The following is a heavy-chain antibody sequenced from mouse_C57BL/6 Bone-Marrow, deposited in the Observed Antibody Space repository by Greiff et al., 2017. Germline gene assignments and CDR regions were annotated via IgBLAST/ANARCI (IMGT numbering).Heavy chain of an antibody. J-gene: IGHJ4*01. CDR1: GYTFTGYW. CDR2: IDPSDSYT. Sequence: VQLQQPGAELVMPGASVKLSCKASGYTFTGYWMHWVKPRPGQGLEWIGEIDPSDSYTNYNQKFKGKSTLTADKSSSTAYVQLSSVTSEDSAVYYCARDYSDFPHYYAMAYWGQGTSVTVSS. V-gene: IGHV1-69*01. CDR3: ARDYSDFPHYYAMAY. D-gene: IGHD2-4*01.